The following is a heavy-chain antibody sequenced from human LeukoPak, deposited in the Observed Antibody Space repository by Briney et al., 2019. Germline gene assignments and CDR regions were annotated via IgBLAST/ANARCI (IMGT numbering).Heavy chain of an antibody. D-gene: IGHD3-10*01. CDR1: GFTFSDYY. J-gene: IGHJ4*02. Sequence: GSLRLSCAASGFTFSDYYMSWIRQAPGKGLEWVSYISSSGSTIYYADSVKGRFIISRDNSKNTLYLQMNSLRAEDTAVYYCARDANRNYGSGRRYPLYYFDYWGQGTLVTVSS. CDR2: ISSSGSTI. CDR3: ARDANRNYGSGRRYPLYYFDY. V-gene: IGHV3-11*04.